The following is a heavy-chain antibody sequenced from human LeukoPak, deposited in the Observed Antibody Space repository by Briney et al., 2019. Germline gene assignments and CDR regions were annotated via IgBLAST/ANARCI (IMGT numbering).Heavy chain of an antibody. CDR1: GSGFTSYW. D-gene: IGHD5-18*01. CDR3: ARLGYSYGYDYYYYYYMDV. CDR2: IYPGDPDT. V-gene: IGHV5-51*01. Sequence: GGSLKISGKGSGSGFTSYWSGGGRQMPGKGLEWMGIIYPGDPDTRYSPSFQGQVTISAAKSISTAYLQWSSLKASDTAMYYCARLGYSYGYDYYYYYYMDVWGKGTTVTVSS. J-gene: IGHJ6*03.